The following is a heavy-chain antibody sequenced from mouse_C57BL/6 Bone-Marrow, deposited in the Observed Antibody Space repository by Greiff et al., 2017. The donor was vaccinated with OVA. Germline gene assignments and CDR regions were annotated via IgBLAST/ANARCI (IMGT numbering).Heavy chain of an antibody. J-gene: IGHJ2*01. CDR1: GYTFTDYY. CDR3: AIGEGWLLDY. D-gene: IGHD2-3*01. Sequence: VQLQQSGPELVKPGASVKISCKASGYTFTDYYMNWVKQSHGKSLEWIGDINPNNGGTSYNQKFKGKATLTVDKSSSTAYMALRSLTSEDSAVYYCAIGEGWLLDYWGQGTTLTVSS. CDR2: INPNNGGT. V-gene: IGHV1-26*01.